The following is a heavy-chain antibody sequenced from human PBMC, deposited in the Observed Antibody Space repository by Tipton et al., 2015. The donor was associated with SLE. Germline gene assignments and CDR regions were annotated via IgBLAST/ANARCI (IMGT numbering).Heavy chain of an antibody. D-gene: IGHD6-19*01. CDR3: AKDSKPRIAVAGNWFDP. Sequence: SLRLSCAGSGFTFSSFSMNWVRQAPGKGLEWVSSISRTNSYIYYADSVKGRFTISRDNAENTLYLQMNSLRAEDTAVYYCAKDSKPRIAVAGNWFDPWGQGTLVTVSS. J-gene: IGHJ5*02. CDR2: ISRTNSYI. V-gene: IGHV3-21*01. CDR1: GFTFSSFS.